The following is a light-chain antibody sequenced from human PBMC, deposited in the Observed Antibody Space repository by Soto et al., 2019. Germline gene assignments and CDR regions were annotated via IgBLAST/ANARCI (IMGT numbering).Light chain of an antibody. V-gene: IGKV1-5*03. CDR1: QSISSW. Sequence: DIQMTQSPSTLSASVGDRVTITCRASQSISSWLAWYQQKPGKAPKLLIYKASSLEGGVPSRFSGSGSGTDFTLTISSLQPDDFETYYCQQYHSYSLTFGGGTKVAIK. J-gene: IGKJ4*01. CDR3: QQYHSYSLT. CDR2: KAS.